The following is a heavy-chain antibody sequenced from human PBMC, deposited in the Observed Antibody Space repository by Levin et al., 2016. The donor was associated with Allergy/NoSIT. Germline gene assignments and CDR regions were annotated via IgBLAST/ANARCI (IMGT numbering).Heavy chain of an antibody. CDR3: ARDSGSGSYTPNWYYYYGMDV. CDR1: GGSISSYY. Sequence: SETLSLTCTVSGGSISSYYWSWIRQPPGKGLEWIGYIYYSGSTYYNPSLKSRVTISVDTSKNQFSLKLSSVTAADTAVYYCARDSGSGSYTPNWYYYYGMDVWGQGTTVTVSS. D-gene: IGHD3-10*01. V-gene: IGHV4-59*12. CDR2: IYYSGST. J-gene: IGHJ6*02.